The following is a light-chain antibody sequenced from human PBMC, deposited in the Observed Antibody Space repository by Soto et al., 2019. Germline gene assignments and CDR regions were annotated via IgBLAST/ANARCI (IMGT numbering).Light chain of an antibody. J-gene: IGLJ2*01. CDR3: CSYAGDLAL. CDR2: DVS. Sequence: QSVLTQPRSVSGSPGQSVTISCTGTSSDVGGYDFVSWYQQHPGKAPKLMISDVSKRPSGVPDRFSGSKYGNTASLTMSGLQAEDEADYYCCSYAGDLALFGGGTKLTVL. CDR1: SSDVGGYDF. V-gene: IGLV2-11*01.